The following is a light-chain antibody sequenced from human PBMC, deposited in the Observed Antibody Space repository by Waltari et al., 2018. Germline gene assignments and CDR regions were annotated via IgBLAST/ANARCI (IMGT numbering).Light chain of an antibody. CDR3: SSLTSSSTYV. Sequence: QSALPQPASVSGSPGQSITISCTATSSDIGTFNYVSWYQQHPGKAPKLMIFEVSNRPSGVSNRFSAAKSGNTASLTISGLQAEDEADYYCSSLTSSSTYVFGTGTKVTVL. CDR1: SSDIGTFNY. V-gene: IGLV2-14*01. CDR2: EVS. J-gene: IGLJ1*01.